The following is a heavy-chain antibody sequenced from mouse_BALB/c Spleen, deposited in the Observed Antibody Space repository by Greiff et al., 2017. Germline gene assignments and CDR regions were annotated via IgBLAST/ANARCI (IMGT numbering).Heavy chain of an antibody. V-gene: IGHV5-4*02. D-gene: IGHD2-4*01. CDR2: ISDGGSYT. J-gene: IGHJ4*01. CDR1: GFTFSDYY. Sequence: EVQVVESGGGLVKPGGSLKLSCAASGFTFSDYYMYWVRQTPEKRLEWVATISDGGSYTYYPDSVKGRFTISRDNAKNNLYLQMSSLKSEDTAMYYCARVYYDYAMDYWGQGTSVTVSS. CDR3: ARVYYDYAMDY.